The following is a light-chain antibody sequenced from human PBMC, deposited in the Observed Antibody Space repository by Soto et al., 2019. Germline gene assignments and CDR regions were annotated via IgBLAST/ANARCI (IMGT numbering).Light chain of an antibody. CDR1: SNNVGNYNL. V-gene: IGLV2-23*02. Sequence: QSALTQPASVSGSPGQSITISCTGTSNNVGNYNLVPWYQQHPGKAPKLMIYEVYKRPPGVSNRFSGSKSGITASLTISGLQAEDEGDYYCCSYAGSDTYVFGTGTKVTVL. J-gene: IGLJ1*01. CDR2: EVY. CDR3: CSYAGSDTYV.